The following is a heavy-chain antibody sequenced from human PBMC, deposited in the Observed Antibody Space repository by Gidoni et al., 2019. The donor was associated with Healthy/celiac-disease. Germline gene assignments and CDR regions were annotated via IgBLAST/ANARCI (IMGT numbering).Heavy chain of an antibody. Sequence: QVQLVQSGAEVKKPGASVTVSCKASGYTFTSYDINWVRQATGQGLEWMGWMNPNSGNTGYAQKFQGRVTITRNTSISTAYMELSSLRSEDTAVYYSAREGSSWYYYYYGMDVWGQGTTVTVSS. CDR3: AREGSSWYYYYYGMDV. CDR2: MNPNSGNT. V-gene: IGHV1-8*03. CDR1: GYTFTSYD. D-gene: IGHD6-13*01. J-gene: IGHJ6*02.